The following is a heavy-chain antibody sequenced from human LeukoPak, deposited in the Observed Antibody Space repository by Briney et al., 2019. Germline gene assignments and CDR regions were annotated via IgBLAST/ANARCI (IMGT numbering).Heavy chain of an antibody. J-gene: IGHJ4*02. V-gene: IGHV3-7*03. CDR3: ARVLHFWYFDY. CDR1: GFSFSSYW. D-gene: IGHD3-16*01. CDR2: IKQDGSEK. Sequence: GGSLRLSCAASGFSFSSYWMSWVRQAPGKGLKWVANIKQDGSEKYYVDSVKGRFTISRDNAKNSLYLQMDSLRAEDTAVYYCARVLHFWYFDYWGQGTLVTVSS.